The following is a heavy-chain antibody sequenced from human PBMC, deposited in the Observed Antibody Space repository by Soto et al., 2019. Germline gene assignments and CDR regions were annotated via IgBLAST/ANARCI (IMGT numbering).Heavy chain of an antibody. J-gene: IGHJ6*02. CDR3: ARDKYNWNYRYYYYGMDV. Sequence: GGSLRLSCAASGFTFSSYAMHWVRQAPGKGLEWVAVISYDGSNKYYADSVKGRFTISRDNSKNTLYLQMNSLRAEDTAVYYCARDKYNWNYRYYYYGMDVWGQGTTVTVSS. D-gene: IGHD1-7*01. V-gene: IGHV3-30-3*01. CDR1: GFTFSSYA. CDR2: ISYDGSNK.